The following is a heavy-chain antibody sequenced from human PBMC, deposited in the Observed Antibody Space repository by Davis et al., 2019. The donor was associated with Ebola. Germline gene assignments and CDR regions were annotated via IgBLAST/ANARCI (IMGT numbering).Heavy chain of an antibody. CDR1: GGSISSSSYY. V-gene: IGHV4-39*01. CDR3: ARQEGGLLWWPFDY. CDR2: ISYSGST. Sequence: TLSLTCTVSGGSISSSSYYWGWIRQPPGKGLEWIGTISYSGSTYYNPSLQSRVTISVDTSKNQFSLKLSSVTAADTAVYYCARQEGGLLWWPFDYWGQGTLVTVSS. J-gene: IGHJ4*02. D-gene: IGHD2-21*01.